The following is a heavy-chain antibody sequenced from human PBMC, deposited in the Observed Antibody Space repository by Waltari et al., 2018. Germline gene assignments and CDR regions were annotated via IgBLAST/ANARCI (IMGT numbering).Heavy chain of an antibody. J-gene: IGHJ6*03. V-gene: IGHV4-4*07. Sequence: QVQLQESGPGLVKPSETLSLTCTVSGGSISSYYWSWIRQPAGKGLEGIGRIYTSGSTNYNPSLKSRVTMSVDTSKNQFSLKLSSVTAADTAVYYCARESERDIVVVPAAIRGGYYYMDVWGKGTTVTISS. D-gene: IGHD2-2*02. CDR1: GGSISSYY. CDR2: IYTSGST. CDR3: ARESERDIVVVPAAIRGGYYYMDV.